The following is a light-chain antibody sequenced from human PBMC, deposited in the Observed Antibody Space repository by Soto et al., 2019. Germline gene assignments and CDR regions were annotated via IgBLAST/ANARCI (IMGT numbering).Light chain of an antibody. J-gene: IGLJ1*01. V-gene: IGLV1-44*01. CDR2: TNY. Sequence: QSVLTQPPSASGTPGQRVRVSCSGSSSNIGSNSVNWYQQLPGTAPKLLIYTNYQRPSGVPDRFSGSKSGTSASLAISGLQSEDEADYYCAVWDDNPDAYVFGTGTKVTV. CDR1: SSNIGSNS. CDR3: AVWDDNPDAYV.